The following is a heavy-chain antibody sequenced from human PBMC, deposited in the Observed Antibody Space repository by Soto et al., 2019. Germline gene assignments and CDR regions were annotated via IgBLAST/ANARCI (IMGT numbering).Heavy chain of an antibody. CDR3: ARGGYSGYDGYYYYGMDV. CDR2: ISDYNGNT. Sequence: ASVKVSCKASGYIFTGDYIHYVRQAPGQGLEWMGWISDYNGNTNYAQKLQGRVTMTTDTSTSTPYMTFRSLRYDNTAVDYWARGGYSGYDGYYYYGMDVWGQGTTGTVSS. V-gene: IGHV1-18*04. CDR1: GYIFTGDY. J-gene: IGHJ6*02. D-gene: IGHD5-12*01.